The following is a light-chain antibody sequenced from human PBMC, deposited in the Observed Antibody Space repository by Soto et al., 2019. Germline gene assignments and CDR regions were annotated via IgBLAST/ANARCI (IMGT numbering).Light chain of an antibody. V-gene: IGKV3-15*01. J-gene: IGKJ5*01. CDR3: QQYNNWPFY. CDR2: DVS. Sequence: EIVMTQSPATLSVSPVEIATLSCTPVHGVTTNFAWYQPKSGQSPRLLIYDVSIRATGVPARFSATGSETDFTLTISGLQSEDSAVYFCQQYNNWPFYFGQGTRREI. CDR1: HGVTTN.